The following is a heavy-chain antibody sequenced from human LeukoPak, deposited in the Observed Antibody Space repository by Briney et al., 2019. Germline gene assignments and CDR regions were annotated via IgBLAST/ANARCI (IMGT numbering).Heavy chain of an antibody. J-gene: IGHJ5*02. V-gene: IGHV1-18*01. D-gene: IGHD3-3*02. CDR2: SSAYNGNT. CDR3: ARDHRAISFEAGNWFDP. Sequence: ASVKVSCKASGYTFTSYGISWVRQAPGQGLEWMGWSSAYNGNTNYAQKLQGRVTMTTDTSTSTAYMELRSLRSDDTAVYYCARDHRAISFEAGNWFDPWGQGTLVTVSS. CDR1: GYTFTSYG.